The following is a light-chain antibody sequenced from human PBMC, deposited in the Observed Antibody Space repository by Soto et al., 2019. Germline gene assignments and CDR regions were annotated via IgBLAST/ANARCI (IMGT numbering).Light chain of an antibody. J-gene: IGLJ2*01. V-gene: IGLV2-23*01. CDR3: CSYAGRSTWV. CDR2: ADT. CDR1: SSDVGSYNL. Sequence: QSALTQPASVSGSPGQSITISCTGTSSDVGSYNLVSWYQQYPGKAPKLMIYADTVRPSGTSNRFSGSKSGHTASLTIPEXXXXXXXDYYCCSYAGRSTWVFGGGTQLT.